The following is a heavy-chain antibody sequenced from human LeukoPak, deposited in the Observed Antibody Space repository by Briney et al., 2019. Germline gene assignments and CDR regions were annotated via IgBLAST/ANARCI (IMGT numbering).Heavy chain of an antibody. CDR1: GGSITTTNY. D-gene: IGHD7-27*01. CDR3: SRETGPFCPFGH. J-gene: IGHJ4*02. Sequence: SETLSLTCGVSGGSITTTNYWSWVRQPPGQGLEWIGEISLTGRTNYNPSLKSRVNISVDESKNHLYLNLASVTAADTAVYYCSRETGPFCPFGHWGQGTLVAVTS. CDR2: ISLTGRT. V-gene: IGHV4-4*02.